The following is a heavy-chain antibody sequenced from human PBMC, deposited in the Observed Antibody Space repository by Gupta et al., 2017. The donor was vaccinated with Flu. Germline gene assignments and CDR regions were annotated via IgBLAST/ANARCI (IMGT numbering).Heavy chain of an antibody. CDR2: ISSSSSTI. D-gene: IGHD3-3*01. Sequence: EVQLVESGGGLVQPGGSLRLSCAASGFTFSSYSMNWVRQAPGKGLEWVSYISSSSSTIYYADSVKGRFTISRDNAKNSLYLQMNSLRDEDTAVYYCARDFLNYDFWSGYYYYYYYYGMDVWGQGTTVTVSS. J-gene: IGHJ6*02. CDR1: GFTFSSYS. CDR3: ARDFLNYDFWSGYYYYYYYYGMDV. V-gene: IGHV3-48*02.